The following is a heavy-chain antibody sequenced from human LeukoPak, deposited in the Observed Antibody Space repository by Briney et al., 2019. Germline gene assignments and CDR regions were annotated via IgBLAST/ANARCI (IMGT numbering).Heavy chain of an antibody. CDR3: AREGGSSRNFDY. J-gene: IGHJ4*02. Sequence: SETLSLTCAVYGGSFSGYYWSWIRQPPGKGLEWIGEINHSGSTNYNPSLKSRVTISVDTSKNQFSLNLSSVTAADTAVYYCAREGGSSRNFDYWGQGTLVTVSS. CDR2: INHSGST. D-gene: IGHD6-13*01. V-gene: IGHV4-34*01. CDR1: GGSFSGYY.